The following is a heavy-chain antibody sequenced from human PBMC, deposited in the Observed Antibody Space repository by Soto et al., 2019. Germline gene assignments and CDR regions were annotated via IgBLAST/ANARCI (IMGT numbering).Heavy chain of an antibody. Sequence: QITLKESGPPLVKPTQTLTLTCSFSGFSLTTDGVGVGWVRQPPGEALEWLALIYWDDDERYSPSLKTRLTITMDPSKNHVVLIMTNMAPVDTATYYCAHSRNLITEDAQVGDFDYWGQGTLVTVSS. CDR1: GFSLTTDGVG. D-gene: IGHD3-10*01. J-gene: IGHJ4*02. CDR3: AHSRNLITEDAQVGDFDY. CDR2: IYWDDDE. V-gene: IGHV2-5*02.